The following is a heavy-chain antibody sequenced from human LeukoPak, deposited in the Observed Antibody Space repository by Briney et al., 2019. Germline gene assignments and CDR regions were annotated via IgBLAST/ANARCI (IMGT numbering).Heavy chain of an antibody. CDR1: SGSISITNW. CDR3: SRENGAFSPFGY. V-gene: IGHV4-4*02. CDR2: ISLTGLT. D-gene: IGHD2-8*01. Sequence: SETLSLTCSLSSGSISITNWWGWVRQRPGQGLEWIEEISLTGLTHYNPSLESRVTVSLDKSKNQLSLNLTSVTAADTAVYYCSRENGAFSPFGYWGQGTLVTVLS. J-gene: IGHJ4*02.